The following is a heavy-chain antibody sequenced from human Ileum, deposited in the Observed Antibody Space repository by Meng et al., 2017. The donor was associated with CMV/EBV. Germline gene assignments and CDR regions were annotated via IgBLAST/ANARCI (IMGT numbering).Heavy chain of an antibody. Sequence: ASVKVSCKASGYTFSGYYMYWVRQVPGQGLEWMGWINPNSGGTNYAQKFQGRVTMTRDTSASTAYMELSSLRSDDTGVYYCAEGDSSGWYVTSLSNWGQGTLVTVSS. V-gene: IGHV1-2*02. D-gene: IGHD6-19*01. CDR3: AEGDSSGWYVTSLSN. J-gene: IGHJ4*02. CDR1: GYTFSGYY. CDR2: INPNSGGT.